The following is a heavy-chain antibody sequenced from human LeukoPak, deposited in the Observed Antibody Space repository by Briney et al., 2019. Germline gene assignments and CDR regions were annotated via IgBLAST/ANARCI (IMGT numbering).Heavy chain of an antibody. D-gene: IGHD2-2*01. CDR1: GFTFSSYA. CDR3: ARDLEVKDIVVVPAAITHPHFDY. CDR2: ISYDGSNK. Sequence: GGSLRLSCAASGFTFSSYAMHWVRQAPGKGLEWVAVISYDGSNKYYADSVKGRFTISRDNSKNTLHLRMNSLRAEDTAVYYCARDLEVKDIVVVPAAITHPHFDYWGQGTLVTVSS. J-gene: IGHJ4*02. V-gene: IGHV3-30*04.